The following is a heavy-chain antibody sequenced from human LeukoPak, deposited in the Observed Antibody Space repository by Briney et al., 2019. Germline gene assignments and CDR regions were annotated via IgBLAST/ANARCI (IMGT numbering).Heavy chain of an antibody. J-gene: IGHJ6*02. Sequence: GGSLRLSCAASGFIVSSNYMSWVRQAPGKGLEWVSSISSSSSYIYYADSVKGRFTISRDNAKNSLYLQMNSLRAEDTAVYYCARYKVPEYYYGMDVWGQGTTVTVSS. CDR2: ISSSSSYI. V-gene: IGHV3-21*01. CDR3: ARYKVPEYYYGMDV. CDR1: GFIVSSNY. D-gene: IGHD1-1*01.